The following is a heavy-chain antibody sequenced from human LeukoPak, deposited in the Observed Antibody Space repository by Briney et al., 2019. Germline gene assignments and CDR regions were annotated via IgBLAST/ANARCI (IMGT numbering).Heavy chain of an antibody. V-gene: IGHV1-69*04. J-gene: IGHJ5*02. CDR1: GGTFGTHA. CDR3: ARESRELALSHFDP. D-gene: IGHD3-16*01. CDR2: LIPIFSVG. Sequence: SVKVSCKASGGTFGTHAISWVRQAPGQGFEWMGRLIPIFSVGDYAQKFRGRVTITADTSTSTAYMELRSLTSEDTAVYYCARESRELALSHFDPWGQGTLVTVSS.